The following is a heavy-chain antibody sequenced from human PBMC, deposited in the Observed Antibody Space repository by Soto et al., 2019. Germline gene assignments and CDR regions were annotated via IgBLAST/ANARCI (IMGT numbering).Heavy chain of an antibody. V-gene: IGHV3-30-3*01. J-gene: IGHJ4*02. CDR1: GFTFSSYA. D-gene: IGHD3-9*01. CDR3: ARVVSGQLWLSDILTGSSYGVVDY. Sequence: GGSLRLSCAASGFTFSSYAMHWVRQAPGKGLEWVAVISYDGSNKYYADSVKGRFTISRDNSKNTLYLQMNSLRAEDTAVYYCARVVSGQLWLSDILTGSSYGVVDYWGQGTLVTVSS. CDR2: ISYDGSNK.